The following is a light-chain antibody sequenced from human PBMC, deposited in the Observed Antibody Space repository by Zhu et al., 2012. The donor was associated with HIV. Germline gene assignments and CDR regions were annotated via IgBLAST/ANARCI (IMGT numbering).Light chain of an antibody. CDR2: GPF. CDR1: QSIGSRF. J-gene: IGKJ1*01. Sequence: IVLTQSPATLSLSPGERATLSCRASQSIGSRFLAWYQQKPGQALRLLIYGPFNRATGVPDRFSGSGSGTDFTLTITRLEPEDFAVYFCQQYDTSPMTFGQGTKVEMK. CDR3: QQYDTSPMT. V-gene: IGKV3-20*01.